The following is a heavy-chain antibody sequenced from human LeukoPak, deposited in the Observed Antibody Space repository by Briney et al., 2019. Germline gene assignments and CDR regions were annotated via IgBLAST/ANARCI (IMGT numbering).Heavy chain of an antibody. CDR2: IYPGDSDT. Sequence: GESLKISCKGSGYSFTSYWIGWVRQMPGKGLEWMGIIYPGDSDTRYSPSFQGQVTISADKSISTAYLQWISLKASDTAMYYCARRRYCSSTSCYDQYFDYWGQGTLVTVSS. CDR3: ARRRYCSSTSCYDQYFDY. J-gene: IGHJ4*02. CDR1: GYSFTSYW. V-gene: IGHV5-51*01. D-gene: IGHD2-2*01.